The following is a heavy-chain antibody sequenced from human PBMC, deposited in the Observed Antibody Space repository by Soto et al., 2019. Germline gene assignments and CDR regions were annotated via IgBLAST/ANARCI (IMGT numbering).Heavy chain of an antibody. J-gene: IGHJ6*02. CDR2: ISSSGSTI. CDR3: ARTSIAVAGYYYYYYGMDV. V-gene: IGHV3-48*03. D-gene: IGHD6-19*01. Sequence: ESGGGLVQPGGSLRLSCAASGFTFSSYEMNWVRQAPGKGLEWVSYISSSGSTIYYADSVKGRFTISRDNAKNSLYLQMNSLRAEDTAVYYCARTSIAVAGYYYYYYGMDVWGQGTTVTVSS. CDR1: GFTFSSYE.